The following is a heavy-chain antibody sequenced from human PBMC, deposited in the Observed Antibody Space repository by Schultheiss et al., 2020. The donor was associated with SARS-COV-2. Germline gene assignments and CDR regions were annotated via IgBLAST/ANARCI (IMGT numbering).Heavy chain of an antibody. Sequence: GGSLRLSCAASGFTFSNAWMSWVRQAPGKGLEWVGRIKSKTDGGTTDYAAPVKGRFTISRDDSKNTLYLQMNSLKTEDTAVYYCARDDGSGWYGYVFDYWGQGTLVTVSS. V-gene: IGHV3-15*01. CDR3: ARDDGSGWYGYVFDY. CDR2: IKSKTDGGTT. D-gene: IGHD6-19*01. J-gene: IGHJ4*02. CDR1: GFTFSNAW.